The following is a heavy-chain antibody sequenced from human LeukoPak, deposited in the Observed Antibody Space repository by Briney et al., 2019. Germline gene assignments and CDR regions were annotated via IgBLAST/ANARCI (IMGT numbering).Heavy chain of an antibody. CDR3: ASDSSGWYSGGYDY. CDR2: IIPIFGTA. D-gene: IGHD6-19*01. V-gene: IGHV1-69*06. J-gene: IGHJ4*02. CDR1: GGTFSSYA. Sequence: SVKVSCKASGGTFSSYAISWVRQAPGQGLEWMGGIIPIFGTANYAQKFQGRVTITADKSTSTAYMELSSLRSEDTAVYYCASDSSGWYSGGYDYWGQGTLVTVSS.